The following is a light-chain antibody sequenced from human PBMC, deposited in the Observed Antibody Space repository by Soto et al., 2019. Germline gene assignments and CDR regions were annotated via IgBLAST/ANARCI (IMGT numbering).Light chain of an antibody. V-gene: IGLV2-8*01. J-gene: IGLJ1*01. CDR1: SSDVGGYNY. Sequence: QSALTQPPSASGSPGQSVTISCTGTSSDVGGYNYVSWYQQYPGKAPKLMIFEVSKRPSGVPDRFSGSKSGNTASLTVSGLQAEDEADYYCLSYAGSNTYVFGTGTKGTVL. CDR3: LSYAGSNTYV. CDR2: EVS.